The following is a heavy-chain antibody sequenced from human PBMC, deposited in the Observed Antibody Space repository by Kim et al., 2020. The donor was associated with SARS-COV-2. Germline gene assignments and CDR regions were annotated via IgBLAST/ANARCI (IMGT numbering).Heavy chain of an antibody. D-gene: IGHD4-17*01. V-gene: IGHV3-30*18. CDR1: GFTFSNYD. CDR2: ITYDGSNK. Sequence: GGSLRLSCAASGFTFSNYDMHWVRQAPGKGLEWVAVITYDGSNKYYADSVKGRFTISRDNSKNTLYLQMNSLRAEDTAVYYCAKAQPISGYYYYYYYGM. J-gene: IGHJ6*01. CDR3: AKAQPISGYYYYYYYGM.